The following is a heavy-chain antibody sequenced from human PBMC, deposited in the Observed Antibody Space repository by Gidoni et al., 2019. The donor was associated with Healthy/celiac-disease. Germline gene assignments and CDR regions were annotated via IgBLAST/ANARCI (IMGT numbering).Heavy chain of an antibody. D-gene: IGHD3-10*01. CDR3: ARGPIGPDVLLWFGRSSGDAFDI. V-gene: IGHV4-34*01. Sequence: QVQLQQWGAGLLKPSETLSLTCAVYGGSFSGYYWSWIRQPPGKGLEWIGEINHSGSTNYNPSLKSRVTISVDTSKNQFSLKLSSVTAADTAVYYCARGPIGPDVLLWFGRSSGDAFDIWGQGTMVTVSS. CDR1: GGSFSGYY. J-gene: IGHJ3*02. CDR2: INHSGST.